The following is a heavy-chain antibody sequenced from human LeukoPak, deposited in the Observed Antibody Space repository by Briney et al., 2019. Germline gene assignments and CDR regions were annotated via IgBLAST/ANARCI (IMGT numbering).Heavy chain of an antibody. V-gene: IGHV3-23*01. CDR3: AKVLFFDTYDY. J-gene: IGHJ4*02. Sequence: GGSLRLSCAASGFTFSSYAVSWVRQAPGKGLEWVSAISGSGGSTYYADSVKGRFTVSRDNSKNTLYLQMNSLRAEDTAVYYCAKVLFFDTYDYWGQGTLVTVSS. CDR1: GFTFSSYA. CDR2: ISGSGGST. D-gene: IGHD3/OR15-3a*01.